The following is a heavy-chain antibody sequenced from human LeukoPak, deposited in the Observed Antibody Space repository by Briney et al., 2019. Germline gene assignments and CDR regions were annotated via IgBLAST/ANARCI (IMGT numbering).Heavy chain of an antibody. D-gene: IGHD1-14*01. V-gene: IGHV1-46*01. CDR2: INPSGGST. J-gene: IGHJ5*02. CDR1: GYTFTSYY. CDR3: ARGGRVATATGTFDP. Sequence: ASVKVSCKASGYTFTSYYMHWVRQAPGQGLEWMGIINPSGGSTSYAQKFQGRVTMTRDTSTSTVYMELSSLRSEDTAVYYCARGGRVATATGTFDPWGQGTLVTVSS.